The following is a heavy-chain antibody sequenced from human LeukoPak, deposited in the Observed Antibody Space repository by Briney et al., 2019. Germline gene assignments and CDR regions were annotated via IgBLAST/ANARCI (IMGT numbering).Heavy chain of an antibody. Sequence: GASVKLSCKASGYTFTSNGINWVRQGPGQGLEWMGWISAYNGNTKHAQKLQGRVTMNTDTSTSTVYMGLRSLRADDTYVYYCARAGITSGWVQNMDYWGQGTLVTVSS. CDR2: ISAYNGNT. D-gene: IGHD6-19*01. CDR1: GYTFTSNG. CDR3: ARAGITSGWVQNMDY. V-gene: IGHV1-18*01. J-gene: IGHJ4*02.